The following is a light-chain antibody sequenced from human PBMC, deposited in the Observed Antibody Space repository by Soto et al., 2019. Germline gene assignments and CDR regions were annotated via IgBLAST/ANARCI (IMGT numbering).Light chain of an antibody. CDR3: SSHTGSTFVL. J-gene: IGLJ2*01. Sequence: QSALTQPASVSGSPGQSLTISCTGTSSDVGRYNYVSWYQQHPGKAPKLMIYDVNNRPSGVSNRFSGSKSGNTASLTISGLQAEDEADYYCSSHTGSTFVLFGGGTKLTVL. V-gene: IGLV2-14*03. CDR1: SSDVGRYNY. CDR2: DVN.